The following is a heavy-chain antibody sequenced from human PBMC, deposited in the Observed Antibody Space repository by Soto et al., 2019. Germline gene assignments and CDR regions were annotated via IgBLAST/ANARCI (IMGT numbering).Heavy chain of an antibody. Sequence: PSETLSLTWTVSGASVRSGSYYWSCVRQPPGRGLEWIGYIYDTGTTNYNPSLKSRVTMSVDTSKNQFSLKLNSLTAADTAVYYCARVEDYGDYFDYWGQGTLVTVSS. CDR2: IYDTGTT. V-gene: IGHV4-61*01. D-gene: IGHD4-17*01. CDR3: ARVEDYGDYFDY. J-gene: IGHJ4*02. CDR1: GASVRSGSYY.